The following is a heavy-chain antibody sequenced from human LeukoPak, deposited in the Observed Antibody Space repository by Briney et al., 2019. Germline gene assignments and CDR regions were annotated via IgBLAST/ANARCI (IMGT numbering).Heavy chain of an antibody. J-gene: IGHJ4*02. CDR2: INSDGSST. V-gene: IGHV3-74*01. CDR3: AREGGDYDILTGYYSS. Sequence: PGGSLRLSCAASGFTFSSYWMHGVRQAPGKGLVWVSRINSDGSSTSYADSVKGRFTISRDNAKNTLYLQMNSLRAEDTAVYYCAREGGDYDILTGYYSSWGQGTLVTVSS. D-gene: IGHD3-9*01. CDR1: GFTFSSYW.